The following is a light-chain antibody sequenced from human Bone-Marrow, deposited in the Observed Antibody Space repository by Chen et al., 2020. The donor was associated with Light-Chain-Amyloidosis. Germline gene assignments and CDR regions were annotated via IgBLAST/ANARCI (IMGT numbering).Light chain of an antibody. CDR1: TSNIGKNY. J-gene: IGLJ3*02. Sequence: QSALTQPPSLSAAPGQNVTISCSGGTSNIGKNYVSWYQQLPGTAPQLLIYDSNKRPSGIPDRFSGTQSRTSAALGITGLQPGDEADYYCGTWDVSLSGRVFGGGTRLTVL. CDR2: DSN. CDR3: GTWDVSLSGRV. V-gene: IGLV1-51*01.